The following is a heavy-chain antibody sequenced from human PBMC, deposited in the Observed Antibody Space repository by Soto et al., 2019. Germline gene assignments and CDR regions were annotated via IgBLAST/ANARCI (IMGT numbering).Heavy chain of an antibody. Sequence: PGESLKISCKGSGYSFTTYWIGWVRQMPGKGLEWMGIIYPGDSDTRYSPSFQGQVTISADKSISTSYLQWSSLHAADTAMYYCAATNGPRNYYYGMDVWGQGTTVTVSS. CDR2: IYPGDSDT. V-gene: IGHV5-51*01. J-gene: IGHJ6*02. CDR3: AATNGPRNYYYGMDV. CDR1: GYSFTTYW.